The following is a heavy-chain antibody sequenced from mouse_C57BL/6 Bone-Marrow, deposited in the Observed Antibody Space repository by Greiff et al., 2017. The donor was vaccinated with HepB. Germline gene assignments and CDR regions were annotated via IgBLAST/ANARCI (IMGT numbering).Heavy chain of an antibody. CDR3: ARGATDFFDY. D-gene: IGHD3-1*01. Sequence: VKVVESGAELVKPGASVKISCKASGYAFSSYWMNWVKQRPGKGLEWIGQIYPGDGDTNYNGKFKGKATLTADKSSSTAYMQLSSLTSEDSAVYFCARGATDFFDYWGQGTTLTVSS. CDR1: GYAFSSYW. CDR2: IYPGDGDT. V-gene: IGHV1-80*01. J-gene: IGHJ2*01.